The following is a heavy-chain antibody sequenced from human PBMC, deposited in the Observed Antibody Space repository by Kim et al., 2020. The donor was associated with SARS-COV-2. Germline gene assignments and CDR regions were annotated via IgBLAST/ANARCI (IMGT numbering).Heavy chain of an antibody. Sequence: SETLSLTCAVSGGSISSGGYSWSWIRQPPGKGLEWIGYIYHSGSTYYNPSLKSRVTISVDRSKNQFSLKLSSVTAADTAVYYCARALAIAAADYNWFDPWGQGTLVTVSS. CDR1: GGSISSGGYS. V-gene: IGHV4-30-2*01. CDR3: ARALAIAAADYNWFDP. D-gene: IGHD6-13*01. CDR2: IYHSGST. J-gene: IGHJ5*02.